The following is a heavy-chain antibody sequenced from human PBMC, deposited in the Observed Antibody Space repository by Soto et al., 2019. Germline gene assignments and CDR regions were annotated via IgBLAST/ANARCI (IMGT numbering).Heavy chain of an antibody. V-gene: IGHV4-34*01. Sequence: QVQLQQWGAGLLKPSETLSLTCAVYGGPFSGYFWGWIRQPPGEGLEWIGEINYGGNTDYNPSLKSRVHISRATSNNHFSLELTSVTAADTAIYYCVRGVPNDHGVKGYFAPWGQGTRVTVSS. J-gene: IGHJ5*02. D-gene: IGHD4-17*01. CDR3: VRGVPNDHGVKGYFAP. CDR2: INYGGNT. CDR1: GGPFSGYF.